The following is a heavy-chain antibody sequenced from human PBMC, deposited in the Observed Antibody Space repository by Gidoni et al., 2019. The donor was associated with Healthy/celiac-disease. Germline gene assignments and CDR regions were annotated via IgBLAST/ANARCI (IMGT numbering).Heavy chain of an antibody. Sequence: EVQLLESGGGLVQPGGSLRLSCAASGFTFSSYAMSWVRQAPGKGLEWVSAISGSGGSTFYADSVKGRFTISRDNSKNTLYLQMNSLRAEDTAVYYCAKFQTAYGGYGSYWGQGTLVTVSS. CDR3: AKFQTAYGGYGSY. D-gene: IGHD5-12*01. V-gene: IGHV3-23*01. J-gene: IGHJ4*02. CDR1: GFTFSSYA. CDR2: ISGSGGST.